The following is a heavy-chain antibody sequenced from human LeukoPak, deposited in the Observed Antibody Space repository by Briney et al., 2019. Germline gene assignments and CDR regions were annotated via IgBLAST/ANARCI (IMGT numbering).Heavy chain of an antibody. D-gene: IGHD2-15*01. V-gene: IGHV3-23*01. CDR2: ISGSGGNT. CDR1: GFTFSSFA. J-gene: IGHJ4*02. CDR3: ANIGYCSGGSCYKAPD. Sequence: PGGSLRLSCTASGFTFSSFAMTWVRQAPGKGLEWVSAISGSGGNTYYADSVKGRFTISRDNSKNTLYLQMNSLRAEDTAVYYCANIGYCSGGSCYKAPDWGQGTLVTVSS.